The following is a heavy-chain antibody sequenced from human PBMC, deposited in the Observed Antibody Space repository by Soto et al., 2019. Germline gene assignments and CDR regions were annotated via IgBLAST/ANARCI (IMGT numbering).Heavy chain of an antibody. J-gene: IGHJ6*02. CDR1: GGAFSSYA. CDR3: ARVGSYYHNYYYGMDV. D-gene: IGHD1-26*01. CDR2: IIPIFGTA. Sequence: SVKVSCKASGGAFSSYAISWVRQAPGQGLEWMGGIIPIFGTANYAQKFQGRVTITADESTSTAYMELSSLRSEDTAVYYCARVGSYYHNYYYGMDVWGQGTTVTVSS. V-gene: IGHV1-69*13.